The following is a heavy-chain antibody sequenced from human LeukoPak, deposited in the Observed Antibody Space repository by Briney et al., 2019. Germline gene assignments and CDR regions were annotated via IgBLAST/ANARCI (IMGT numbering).Heavy chain of an antibody. D-gene: IGHD4-11*01. CDR2: INPHSGAT. V-gene: IGHV1-2*02. CDR1: GCVFSDVY. Sequence: ASVKVSCKASGCVFSDVYFNWVRQAPGQGLEWMGWINPHSGATNYAQRFQGRVSMDASFDTAYMELSRLTSDDTAVYYCATSSTVTHTRDPWGQGTLVTVSS. CDR3: ATSSTVTHTRDP. J-gene: IGHJ5*02.